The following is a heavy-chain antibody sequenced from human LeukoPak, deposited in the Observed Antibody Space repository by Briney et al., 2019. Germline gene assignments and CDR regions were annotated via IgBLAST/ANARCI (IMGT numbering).Heavy chain of an antibody. J-gene: IGHJ4*02. V-gene: IGHV3-66*02. Sequence: GGSLRLSCAASGFTVSSNYMSWVRQAPGKGLEWVSVIYSGGSTYYADSVKARFTISRDNSKNTLYLQMNSLRAEDTAVYYCAKDRGYSYGSPLGYWGQGTLVTVSS. CDR2: IYSGGST. D-gene: IGHD5-18*01. CDR1: GFTVSSNY. CDR3: AKDRGYSYGSPLGY.